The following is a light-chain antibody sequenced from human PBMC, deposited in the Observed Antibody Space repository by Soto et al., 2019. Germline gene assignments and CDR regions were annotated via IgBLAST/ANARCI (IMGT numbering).Light chain of an antibody. J-gene: IGLJ1*01. CDR3: SSYASSSTLYV. CDR1: SSDDGGYKY. Sequence: QSARTQPASVSGSPGQSITISCTGTSSDDGGYKYVSWYQQHPGKAPKLMIYHVSNRPSGVSNRFSGSKSGNTASLTISGLQAEDEADYYCSSYASSSTLYVFGAGTKLTVL. V-gene: IGLV2-14*03. CDR2: HVS.